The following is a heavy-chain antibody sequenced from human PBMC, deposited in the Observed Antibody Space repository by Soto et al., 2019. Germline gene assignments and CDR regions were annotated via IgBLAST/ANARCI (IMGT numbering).Heavy chain of an antibody. CDR3: TTVVRVAAALTGDY. D-gene: IGHD6-13*01. V-gene: IGHV3-15*01. J-gene: IGHJ4*02. Sequence: GGSLRLSCAASGFTFSNAWMSWVRQAPGKGLEWVGRIKSKTDGGTTDYAAPVKGRFTISRDDSKNTLYLQMNSLKTEDTAVYYCTTVVRVAAALTGDYWGQGTLVTVSS. CDR1: GFTFSNAW. CDR2: IKSKTDGGTT.